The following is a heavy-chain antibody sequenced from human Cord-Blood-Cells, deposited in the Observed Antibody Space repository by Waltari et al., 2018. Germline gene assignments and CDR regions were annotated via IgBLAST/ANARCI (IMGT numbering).Heavy chain of an antibody. D-gene: IGHD6-6*01. CDR2: IKQDGSEK. J-gene: IGHJ4*02. Sequence: EVQRVESGGGLVQPGGSLRLSCAASGFTISSYWMSWVRQAPGKGLEWGANIKQDGSEKYYVDSVKGRFTISRDNAKNSLYLQMNSLRAEDTAVYYCARGRSSGNYFDYWGQGTLVTVSS. V-gene: IGHV3-7*01. CDR3: ARGRSSGNYFDY. CDR1: GFTISSYW.